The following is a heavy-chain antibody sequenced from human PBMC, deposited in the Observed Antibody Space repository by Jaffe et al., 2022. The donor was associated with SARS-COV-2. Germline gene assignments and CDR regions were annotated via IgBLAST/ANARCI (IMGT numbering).Heavy chain of an antibody. J-gene: IGHJ4*02. CDR1: GGSINSYY. Sequence: QVQLQESGPGLVKPSETLSLTCTVSGGSINSYYWGWIRQPPGKGLEWIGYVYYTGDTNYSPSLKSRVTISVDTSKNQFSLKLTSVTAADTAVYFCARRPNPPYFDFWGQGTLVTVSS. CDR3: ARRPNPPYFDF. V-gene: IGHV4-59*08. CDR2: VYYTGDT.